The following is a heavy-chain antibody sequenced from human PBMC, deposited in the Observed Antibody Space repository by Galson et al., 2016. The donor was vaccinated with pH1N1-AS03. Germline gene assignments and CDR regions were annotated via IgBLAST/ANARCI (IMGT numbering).Heavy chain of an antibody. Sequence: QSGAEVKKPGESLKISCKVSRYTFGDYYEHWVQQAPGKGLEWMGLIDPEDDKTIYAEKFQARVTITADTSTDTAYMELSSLRSEDTAVYYCAVSYQTGSYRRLDPWGQGTLVTVSS. V-gene: IGHV1-69-2*01. CDR3: AVSYQTGSYRRLDP. CDR1: RYTFGDYY. CDR2: IDPEDDKT. J-gene: IGHJ5*02. D-gene: IGHD1-26*01.